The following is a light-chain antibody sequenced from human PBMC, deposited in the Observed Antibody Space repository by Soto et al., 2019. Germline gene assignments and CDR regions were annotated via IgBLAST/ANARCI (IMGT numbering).Light chain of an antibody. V-gene: IGKV3D-20*01. J-gene: IGKJ2*01. CDR3: QQYGSSPNT. Sequence: PGERATLSCGASQRVSNNYLAWYQQKPGLAPRLLIYDASSRATGIPDRFSGSGSGTDFTLTISRLEPEDFAVYYCQQYGSSPNTFGQGTKLEIK. CDR1: QRVSNNY. CDR2: DAS.